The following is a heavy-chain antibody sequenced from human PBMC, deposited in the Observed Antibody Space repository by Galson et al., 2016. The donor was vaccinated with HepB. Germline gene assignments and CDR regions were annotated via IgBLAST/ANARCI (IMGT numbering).Heavy chain of an antibody. Sequence: SLRLSCAVSGFTFRHHQMHWVRQVPGQGLVWVSRIEPDGSSPIYADSVKGRFTISRDNAENRLYLQMNSLRPEVSAVYYCVRDLSGPDYWGQGTLVTVSS. V-gene: IGHV3-74*01. D-gene: IGHD3-16*02. CDR2: IEPDGSSP. J-gene: IGHJ4*02. CDR1: GFTFRHHQ. CDR3: VRDLSGPDY.